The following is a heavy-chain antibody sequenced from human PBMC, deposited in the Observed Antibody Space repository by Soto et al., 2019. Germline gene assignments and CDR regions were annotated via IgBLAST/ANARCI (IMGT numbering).Heavy chain of an antibody. V-gene: IGHV1-8*01. Sequence: ASVKVSCKASGYSFITHDINWMRQAAGQGLEWVGWMNPNSGNAGYGEKFQGRVTMTRDTSKSTAYMELSSLTSDDTTVYYCGRGGPAAGFDFWGQGTLVTVSS. CDR3: GRGGPAAGFDF. CDR1: GYSFITHD. CDR2: MNPNSGNA. J-gene: IGHJ4*02. D-gene: IGHD6-13*01.